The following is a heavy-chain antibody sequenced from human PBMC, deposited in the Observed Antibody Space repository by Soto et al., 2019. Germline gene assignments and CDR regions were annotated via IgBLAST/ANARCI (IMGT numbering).Heavy chain of an antibody. D-gene: IGHD3-16*01. CDR2: INAGNGTT. V-gene: IGHV1-3*01. J-gene: IGHJ6*02. Sequence: QVQLVQSGAEVKKPGASVKVSCKASGYTFTSYAMHWVRQAPGQRLEWMGWINAGNGTTKYSQQFQGRVPITRDTSASTAYMELSSLRSEDTAVYYCASTKGGAYGMDVWGQGTTVTVSS. CDR3: ASTKGGAYGMDV. CDR1: GYTFTSYA.